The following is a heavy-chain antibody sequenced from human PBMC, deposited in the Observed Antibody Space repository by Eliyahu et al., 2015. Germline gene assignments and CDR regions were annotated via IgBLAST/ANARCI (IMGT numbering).Heavy chain of an antibody. V-gene: IGHV3-23*01. Sequence: EVQLLESGGGLVQPGGSLRLSCAASGFTFSSNDMAWVRQDAGKGLEWVSAISGSDGSTYYAGSVKGRFTISRDNSKNTLYLHMNSLRAEDTAVYYCATRYCSTISCPWGQGTLVTVSS. CDR2: ISGSDGST. D-gene: IGHD2-2*01. CDR3: ATRYCSTISCP. CDR1: GFTFSSND. J-gene: IGHJ5*02.